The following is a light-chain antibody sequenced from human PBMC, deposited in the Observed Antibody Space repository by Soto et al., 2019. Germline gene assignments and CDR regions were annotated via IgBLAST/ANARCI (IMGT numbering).Light chain of an antibody. Sequence: EIVMTQSPATMSVSPGERATLSCRASQSVSSHLAWYQQKPGQAPMLLIYGASTRATGIQARFSGSRSRTEFTLSISTLQSEDFAVYYCQQYNNWPALTFGGGTKVEIK. CDR2: GAS. V-gene: IGKV3-15*01. J-gene: IGKJ4*01. CDR3: QQYNNWPALT. CDR1: QSVSSH.